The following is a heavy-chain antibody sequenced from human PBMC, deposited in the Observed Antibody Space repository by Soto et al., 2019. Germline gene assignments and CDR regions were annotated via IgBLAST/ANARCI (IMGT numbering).Heavy chain of an antibody. CDR3: ARAAYGDYFNFDY. D-gene: IGHD4-17*01. Sequence: PSETLSLTCTVSGGSISSGGYYWSWIRQHPGKGLEWIGYIYYSGSTYYNPSLKSRVTISVDTSKNQFSLKLSSVTAADTAVYYCARAAYGDYFNFDYWGQGTLVTVSS. CDR1: GGSISSGGYY. CDR2: IYYSGST. V-gene: IGHV4-31*03. J-gene: IGHJ4*02.